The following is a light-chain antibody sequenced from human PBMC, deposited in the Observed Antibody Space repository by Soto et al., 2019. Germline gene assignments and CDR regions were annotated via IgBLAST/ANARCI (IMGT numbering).Light chain of an antibody. CDR2: GVS. J-gene: IGKJ2*01. CDR3: HQSYSPVVYT. Sequence: DIQMTQPPSSLSASVGDRVTITCRASETVSTYLNWYQQKPGKAPKLLIYGVSNLYSGVPSRFSGSGSGTDFTLTISSLQPEDFATYYCHQSYSPVVYTFGQGTKVEI. V-gene: IGKV1-39*01. CDR1: ETVSTY.